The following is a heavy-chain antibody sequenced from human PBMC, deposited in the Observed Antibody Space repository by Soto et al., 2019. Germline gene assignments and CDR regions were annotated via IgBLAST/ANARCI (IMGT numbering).Heavy chain of an antibody. Sequence: SETLSLTCTVSGGSISSSSYYWGWIRQPPGKGLEWIGSIYYSGSTYYNPSLKSRVTISVDTSKNQFSLKLSSVTAADTAVYYCARTLGRAAAIYWGQGTLVTVSS. V-gene: IGHV4-39*01. CDR3: ARTLGRAAAIY. J-gene: IGHJ4*02. D-gene: IGHD2-2*01. CDR1: GGSISSSSYY. CDR2: IYYSGST.